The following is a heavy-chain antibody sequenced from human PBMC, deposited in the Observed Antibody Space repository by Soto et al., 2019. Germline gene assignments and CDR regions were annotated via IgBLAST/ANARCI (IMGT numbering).Heavy chain of an antibody. CDR3: ARDGPAAGIFLEY. J-gene: IGHJ4*02. V-gene: IGHV3-33*01. CDR1: GFAFSSYG. D-gene: IGHD6-13*01. Sequence: QVQLVESGGGVVQPGKSLRLSCEASGFAFSSYGMHWVRQAPGKGLEWVAVIWYDGSNEHYADSVKGRFTISRDNSKNTLYLQMNRLRPEDTAVYYWARDGPAAGIFLEYWGQGTLVTVSS. CDR2: IWYDGSNE.